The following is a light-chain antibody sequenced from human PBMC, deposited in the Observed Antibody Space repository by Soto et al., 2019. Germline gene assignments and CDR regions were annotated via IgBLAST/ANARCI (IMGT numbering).Light chain of an antibody. J-gene: IGLJ1*01. CDR2: EVS. CDR3: SSYAGSNIHYV. Sequence: QSVLTQHPSASGSPGQSVTISCTGTSSDVGGYNYVSWYQQHPGQAPKLLIYEVSKRPSGVPDRFSGSKSGNTASLTVSGLQAEDEADYYCSSYAGSNIHYVFGTGTKVTVL. CDR1: SSDVGGYNY. V-gene: IGLV2-8*01.